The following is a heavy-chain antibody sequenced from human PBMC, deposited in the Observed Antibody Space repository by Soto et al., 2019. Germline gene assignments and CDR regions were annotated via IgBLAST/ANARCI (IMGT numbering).Heavy chain of an antibody. V-gene: IGHV1-69*13. Sequence: GASVKVSCKASGGTFSSYAISWVRQAPGQGLEWMGGIIPIFGTANYAQKFQGRVTITADESTSTAYMELSSLRSEDTAVYYCARQLIVVVVAATEDSYYYVIDIRSQRTTVTVYS. D-gene: IGHD2-15*01. CDR1: GGTFSSYA. J-gene: IGHJ6*02. CDR3: ARQLIVVVVAATEDSYYYVIDI. CDR2: IIPIFGTA.